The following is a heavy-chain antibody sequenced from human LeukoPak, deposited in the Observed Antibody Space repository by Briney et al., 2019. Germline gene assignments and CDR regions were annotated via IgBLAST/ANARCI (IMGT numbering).Heavy chain of an antibody. CDR3: AKDLTSVPTR. J-gene: IGHJ4*02. CDR2: ISSSGRTI. Sequence: PGGSLRLSCAASGXTFSSHTMNWVRQAPGKGLEWVSYISSSGRTIHYADSVKGRFTISRDNAENSLYLQMNSLRDEDTAVYYCAKDLTSVPTRWGQGTLVTVSS. CDR1: GXTFSSHT. D-gene: IGHD4-17*01. V-gene: IGHV3-48*02.